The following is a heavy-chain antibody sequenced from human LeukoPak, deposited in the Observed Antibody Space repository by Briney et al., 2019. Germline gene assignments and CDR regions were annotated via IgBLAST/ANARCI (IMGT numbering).Heavy chain of an antibody. J-gene: IGHJ4*02. V-gene: IGHV4-4*07. CDR3: ARAVGYCSGGSCYRPTNFDY. Sequence: SETLSLTCTVSGGSISSYYWSWIRQPAGKGLEWIGRIYTSGSTNYNPSLKSRVTISVDTSKNQFSLKLSSVTAADTAVYYCARAVGYCSGGSCYRPTNFDYWGQGTLVTVSS. D-gene: IGHD2-15*01. CDR1: GGSISSYY. CDR2: IYTSGST.